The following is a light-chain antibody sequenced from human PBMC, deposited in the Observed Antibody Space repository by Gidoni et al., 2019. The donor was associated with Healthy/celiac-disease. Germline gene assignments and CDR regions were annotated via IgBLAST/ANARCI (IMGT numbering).Light chain of an antibody. CDR2: WAS. V-gene: IGKV4-1*01. CDR3: QQYYSTPYT. J-gene: IGKJ2*01. Sequence: LVMTQSPDPLAVSLGETATINCKSSQSFLYSSNNKNYLAWYQQKPGQPPKLLIYWASTRESGVPDRFSGSGSGTDFTLTISSLQAEDVAVYYCQQYYSTPYTFGQGTKLEIK. CDR1: QSFLYSSNNKNY.